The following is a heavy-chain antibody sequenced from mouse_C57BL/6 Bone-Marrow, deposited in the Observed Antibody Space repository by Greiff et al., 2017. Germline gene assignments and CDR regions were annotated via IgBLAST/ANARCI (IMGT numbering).Heavy chain of an antibody. CDR1: GFTFSDYG. D-gene: IGHD1-1*01. J-gene: IGHJ2*01. CDR3: ARTAYYGSNYFDY. V-gene: IGHV5-17*01. CDR2: ISSGSSTI. Sequence: EVKLVESGGGLVKPGGSLKLSCAASGFTFSDYGMHWVRQAPEKGLEWVAYISSGSSTIYYADTVKGRFTISRDNAKNTLFLQMTSLRSEDTAMYYCARTAYYGSNYFDYWGQGTTLTVSS.